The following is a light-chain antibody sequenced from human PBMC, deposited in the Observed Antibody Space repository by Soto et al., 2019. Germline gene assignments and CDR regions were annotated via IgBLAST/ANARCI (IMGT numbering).Light chain of an antibody. V-gene: IGLV2-14*01. J-gene: IGLJ1*01. CDR3: SSYTSSSTLEV. CDR2: EVS. CDR1: SSDVCGYNY. Sequence: QSALTQPASVSGSPGQSITISCTGTSSDVCGYNYVSWYQQHPGKAPKLMIYEVSNRPSGVSNRFSGSKSGNTASLTISGRQSEDEAEYYCSSYTSSSTLEVFGAGTKLTVL.